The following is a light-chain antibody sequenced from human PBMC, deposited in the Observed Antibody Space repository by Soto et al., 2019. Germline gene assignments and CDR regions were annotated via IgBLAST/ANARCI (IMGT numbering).Light chain of an antibody. CDR2: CXS. V-gene: IGKV3-20*01. Sequence: EIVLTQSPGTLALSTGERATVSXRASPSFSYNYLAWYQQKPGXAPRXXXACXSNMATGSPDRLSGSGSLTDFTLTISRLEPEYFAVYYCLQYGSAPHTFGQGTRLEIK. CDR3: LQYGSAPHT. J-gene: IGKJ5*01. CDR1: PSFSYNY.